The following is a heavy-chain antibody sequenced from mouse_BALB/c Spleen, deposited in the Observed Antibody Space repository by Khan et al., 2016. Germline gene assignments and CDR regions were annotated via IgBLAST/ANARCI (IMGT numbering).Heavy chain of an antibody. CDR1: GFNIKDTY. CDR2: IDPANGNT. D-gene: IGHD4-1*01. J-gene: IGHJ1*01. V-gene: IGHV14-3*02. Sequence: IQLVQSGAELVKPGASVKLSCTASGFNIKDTYMHWVKQRPEQGLEWIGRIDPANGNTKYDPKFQGKATITADTSSNTAYLQLSSLTSEDTAVYYCARGGLGRGWYFDVWGAGTTVTVSS. CDR3: ARGGLGRGWYFDV.